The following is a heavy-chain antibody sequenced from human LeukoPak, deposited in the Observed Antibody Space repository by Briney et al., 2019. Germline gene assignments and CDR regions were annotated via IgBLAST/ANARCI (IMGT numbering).Heavy chain of an antibody. CDR1: GGSISSYY. D-gene: IGHD3-10*01. J-gene: IGHJ5*02. Sequence: SETLSLTCTVSGGSISSYYWSWIRQPAGKGLEWIGRIYTSGSTNYNPSLKSRVTMSVDTSKNQFSLKLSSVTAADTAVYYCARVGGSGSYGFHWFDPWGQGTLVTVSS. CDR2: IYTSGST. V-gene: IGHV4-4*07. CDR3: ARVGGSGSYGFHWFDP.